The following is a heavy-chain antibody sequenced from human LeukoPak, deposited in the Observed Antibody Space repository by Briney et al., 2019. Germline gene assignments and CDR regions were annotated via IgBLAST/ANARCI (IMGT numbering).Heavy chain of an antibody. CDR3: AREVMVGATKAGSVY. CDR2: IKQDGSEK. V-gene: IGHV3-7*01. D-gene: IGHD1-26*01. J-gene: IGHJ4*02. CDR1: GFTFSSYW. Sequence: AGGSLRLSCAASGFTFSSYWMSWVRQAPGKGLEWVANIKQDGSEKYYVDSVKGRFTISRDNAKNSLYLQMNSLRAEDTAVYYCAREVMVGATKAGSVYWGQGTLVTVSS.